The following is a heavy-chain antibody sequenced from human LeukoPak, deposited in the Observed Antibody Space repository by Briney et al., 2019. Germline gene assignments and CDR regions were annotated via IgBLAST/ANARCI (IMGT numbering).Heavy chain of an antibody. J-gene: IGHJ3*02. CDR1: GGSISSSSSY. D-gene: IGHD4-17*01. CDR2: IYYSGST. Sequence: SETLSLTCTVSGGSISSSSSYWGWIRQPPGKGLEWIGSIYYSGSTYYNPSLKSRVTISVDRSKNQFSLKLSSVTAADTAVYYCARDPGDPGGAFDIWGQGTMVTVSS. V-gene: IGHV4-39*07. CDR3: ARDPGDPGGAFDI.